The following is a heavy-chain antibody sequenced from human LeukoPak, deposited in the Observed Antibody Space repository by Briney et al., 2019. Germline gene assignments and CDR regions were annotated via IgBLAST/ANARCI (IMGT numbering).Heavy chain of an antibody. V-gene: IGHV3-30-3*01. CDR1: GFTFSSYA. CDR2: ISCDGSNK. CDR3: ARVGEIVVVTVQFDS. J-gene: IGHJ4*02. Sequence: GGSLRLSCAASGFTFSSYAMHWVRQAPGKGLEWVAVISCDGSNKFYADSVKGRFTISRDNSKDTLYLHMNSLRAEDTAVYYCARVGEIVVVTVQFDSWGQGTLVTVSS. D-gene: IGHD2-21*02.